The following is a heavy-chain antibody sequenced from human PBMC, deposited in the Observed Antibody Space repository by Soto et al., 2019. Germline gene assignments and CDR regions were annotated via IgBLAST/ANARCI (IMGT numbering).Heavy chain of an antibody. CDR2: ISGSGGST. J-gene: IGHJ4*02. Sequence: GGSLRLSCAASGFTFSSYAMSWVRQAPGKGLEWVSAISGSGGSTYYADSVKGRFTISRDNSKNTLYLQMNSLRAEDTAVYYCAKEGPYDFWSGYYVWARCFFDYWGQGTLVTVSS. CDR1: GFTFSSYA. D-gene: IGHD3-3*01. CDR3: AKEGPYDFWSGYYVWARCFFDY. V-gene: IGHV3-23*01.